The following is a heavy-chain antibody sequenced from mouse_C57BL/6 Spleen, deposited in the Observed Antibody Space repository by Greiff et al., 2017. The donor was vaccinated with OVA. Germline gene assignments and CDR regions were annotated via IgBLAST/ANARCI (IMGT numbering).Heavy chain of an antibody. CDR1: GFTFSSYA. Sequence: EVQVVESGGGLVKPGGSLKLSCAASGFTFSSYAMSWVRQTPEKRLEWVATISDGGSYTYYPDNVKGRFTISRENAKNNLYLQMSHLKSEDTAMYYCARVRLGRDYFDYWGQGTTLTVSS. D-gene: IGHD4-1*01. V-gene: IGHV5-4*01. J-gene: IGHJ2*01. CDR2: ISDGGSYT. CDR3: ARVRLGRDYFDY.